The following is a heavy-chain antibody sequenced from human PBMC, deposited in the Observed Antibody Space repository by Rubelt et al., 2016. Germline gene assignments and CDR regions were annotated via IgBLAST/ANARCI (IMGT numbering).Heavy chain of an antibody. CDR2: IYYSGST. D-gene: IGHD4-11*01. CDR3: ARALSLTIDY. V-gene: IGHV4-59*01. Sequence: QVQLQESGPGLVKPSETLSLTCTVSGGSISNYYWSWIRQPPGKGLEWIGYIYYSGSTNYNPSLKSRVTRSVDTSKNQFSLKLSSVTAADTAVYYCARALSLTIDYWGQGTLVTVSS. CDR1: GGSISNYY. J-gene: IGHJ4*02.